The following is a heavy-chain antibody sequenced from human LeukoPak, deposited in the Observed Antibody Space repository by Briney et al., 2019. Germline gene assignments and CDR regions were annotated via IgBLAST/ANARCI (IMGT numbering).Heavy chain of an antibody. CDR1: GYTFTSYG. D-gene: IGHD1/OR15-1a*01. Sequence: ASVKVSCKASGYTFTSYGISWVRQAPGQGLEWMGWISAYNGNTNYAQKLQGRVTMTTDTSTSTAYMELSSLRSEDTAVYYCARVNWDIPFDYWGQGTLVTVSS. CDR3: ARVNWDIPFDY. CDR2: ISAYNGNT. V-gene: IGHV1-18*01. J-gene: IGHJ4*02.